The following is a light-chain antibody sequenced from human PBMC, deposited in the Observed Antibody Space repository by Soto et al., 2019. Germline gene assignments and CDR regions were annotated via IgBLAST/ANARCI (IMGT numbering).Light chain of an antibody. V-gene: IGKV1-9*01. CDR1: QGISSF. Sequence: DIQLTQSPSFLSASVGDRVTITCRASQGISSFLAWYQQKPGTAPKLLIYGASTLQSGVPSRFSGSGSGTEFTLTISSLQPEDFANYYCQQLNTYPLTFGGGTKVEIK. CDR3: QQLNTYPLT. J-gene: IGKJ4*01. CDR2: GAS.